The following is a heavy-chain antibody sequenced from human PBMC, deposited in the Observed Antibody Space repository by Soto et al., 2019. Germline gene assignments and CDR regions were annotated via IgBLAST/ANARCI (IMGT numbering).Heavy chain of an antibody. CDR1: GLSLRTTGVC. J-gene: IGHJ6*02. CDR3: VQSRCGGDCLEIYSSHAYNGLDV. D-gene: IGHD2-21*02. V-gene: IGHV2-5*02. CDR2: LYLDDDQ. Sequence: QVTLKESGPPLVKPTQTLTLTCTASGLSLRTTGVCVGWVRLPPGKALEWLALLYLDDDQRYSPSLRSRLTIAKNIPEKQVNPTITNMDTVNTATYYFVQSRCGGDCLEIYSSHAYNGLDVWGQGTTVTVSS.